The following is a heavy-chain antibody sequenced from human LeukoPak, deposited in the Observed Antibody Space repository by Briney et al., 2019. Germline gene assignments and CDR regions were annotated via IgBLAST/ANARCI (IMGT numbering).Heavy chain of an antibody. CDR1: GFTFGSYS. CDR3: ARALVGIAAAGADY. D-gene: IGHD6-13*01. J-gene: IGHJ4*02. Sequence: PGGSLRLSCAASGFTFGSYSMNWVRQAPGKGLEWVSSISSSSSYIYYADSVKGRFIISRDNAKNSLYLQMNSLRAEDTAVYYCARALVGIAAAGADYWGQGTLVTVSS. CDR2: ISSSSSYI. V-gene: IGHV3-21*01.